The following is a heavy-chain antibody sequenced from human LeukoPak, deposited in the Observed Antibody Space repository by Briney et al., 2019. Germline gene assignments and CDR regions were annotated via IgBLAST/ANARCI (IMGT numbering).Heavy chain of an antibody. CDR3: AREVRLLWYPRPYYFDY. Sequence: GGSLRLSCAASGFTFSSYEMNWVRQAPGKGLEWVSYISSSGSTIYYADSVKGRFTISRDNAKNPLYLQMNSLRAEDTAVYYCAREVRLLWYPRPYYFDYWGQGTLVTVSS. V-gene: IGHV3-48*03. CDR1: GFTFSSYE. CDR2: ISSSGSTI. D-gene: IGHD3-10*01. J-gene: IGHJ4*02.